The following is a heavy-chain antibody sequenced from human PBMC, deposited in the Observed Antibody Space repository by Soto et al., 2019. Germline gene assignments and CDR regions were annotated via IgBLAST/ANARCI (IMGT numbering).Heavy chain of an antibody. Sequence: GGSLRLSCAASGFTFSNAWMSWVRQAPGKGLEWVGRIKSKTDGGTTDYAAPVKGRFTISRDDSKNTLYLQMNSLKTEDTAVYYCTTDEVYDYVWGSYRQPDYWGQGTLVTVSS. CDR3: TTDEVYDYVWGSYRQPDY. CDR1: GFTFSNAW. V-gene: IGHV3-15*01. CDR2: IKSKTDGGTT. D-gene: IGHD3-16*02. J-gene: IGHJ4*02.